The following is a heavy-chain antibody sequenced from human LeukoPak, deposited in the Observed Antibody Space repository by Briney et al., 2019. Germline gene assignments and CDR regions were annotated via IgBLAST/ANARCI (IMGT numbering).Heavy chain of an antibody. CDR1: GFTFGSFG. CDR3: VRGVGVSRFNYFDP. D-gene: IGHD1-26*01. Sequence: GSLTLSCEASGFTFGSFGMHWVRQAPGKGLEWVAVIWYDASNKYYADAVKGRFTISRDNSKITLYLQMEHLKDDDTAVHYCVRGVGVSRFNYFDPWGQGTLVTVSS. J-gene: IGHJ5*02. CDR2: IWYDASNK. V-gene: IGHV3-33*01.